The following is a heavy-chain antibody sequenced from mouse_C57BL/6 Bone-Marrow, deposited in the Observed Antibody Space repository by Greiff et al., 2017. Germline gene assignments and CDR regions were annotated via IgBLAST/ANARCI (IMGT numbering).Heavy chain of an antibody. CDR2: INPYNGGT. CDR1: GYTFTDYY. CDR3: AGSTMVTPWFAY. V-gene: IGHV1-19*01. D-gene: IGHD2-2*01. J-gene: IGHJ3*01. Sequence: EVQLQQSGPVLVKPGASVKMSCKASGYTFTDYYMNWVKQSHGKSLEWIGVINPYNGGTSYNQKFKGKATLTVDKSSSTAYMELNSLTSEDSAVYYCAGSTMVTPWFAYWGQGTLVTVSA.